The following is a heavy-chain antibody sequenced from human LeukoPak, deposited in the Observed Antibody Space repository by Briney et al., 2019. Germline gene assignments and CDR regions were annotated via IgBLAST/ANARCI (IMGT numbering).Heavy chain of an antibody. CDR1: GYTFTSYG. CDR2: ISAYNGNT. J-gene: IGHJ4*02. Sequence: ASVKVSCKASGYTFTSYGISWVRQAPGQGLEWMGWISAYNGNTNYAQNLQGRVTMTTDTSTSTAYMELRSLRSDDTAVYYCARDPPRYDFWSGYRPLDYWGQGTLVTVSS. CDR3: ARDPPRYDFWSGYRPLDY. D-gene: IGHD3-3*01. V-gene: IGHV1-18*01.